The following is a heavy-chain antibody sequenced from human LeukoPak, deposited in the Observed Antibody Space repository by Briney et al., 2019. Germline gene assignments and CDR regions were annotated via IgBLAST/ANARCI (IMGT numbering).Heavy chain of an antibody. CDR2: INPSGGST. D-gene: IGHD3-22*01. J-gene: IGHJ4*02. CDR1: GYTFTIYY. V-gene: IGHV1-46*01. Sequence: ASVKVSCKASGYTFTIYYIHWVRQAPGQGLEWMGLINPSGGSTNYAQKFQGRVTMTRDTSTSTVYMELSSLRSEDTAVYYCARHHYDRSEDYWGQGTLVTVSS. CDR3: ARHHYDRSEDY.